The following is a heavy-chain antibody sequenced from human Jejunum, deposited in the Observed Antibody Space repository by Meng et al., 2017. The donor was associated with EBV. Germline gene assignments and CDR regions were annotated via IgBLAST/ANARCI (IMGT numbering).Heavy chain of an antibody. CDR1: GGSISDNDW. J-gene: IGHJ4*02. Sequence: LRAASGPRLAKPSATLCLTFVGSGGSISDNDWWSWVRQPPGKGLEWLGEIYHGGGTNYNPSLESRVTISVDKSKNQFSLKLNSVTVADTAVYYCAGNGYDALEYWGPGILVTVSS. V-gene: IGHV4-4*02. D-gene: IGHD3-22*01. CDR2: IYHGGGT. CDR3: AGNGYDALEY.